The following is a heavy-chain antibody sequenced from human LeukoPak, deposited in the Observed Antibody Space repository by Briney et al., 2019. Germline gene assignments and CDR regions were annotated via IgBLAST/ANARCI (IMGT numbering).Heavy chain of an antibody. J-gene: IGHJ5*02. Sequence: GASVKLSCKASGYTFTDYYMHWVRQAPGQRPEWRGRINPKSYGTDYAQKFQGRGTMTRDTSISTAYMELSRLRSDDTAVYYCASESNYYGSGSYYSGVWFDPWGQGTLVTVSS. V-gene: IGHV1-2*06. CDR2: INPKSYGT. CDR1: GYTFTDYY. D-gene: IGHD3-10*01. CDR3: ASESNYYGSGSYYSGVWFDP.